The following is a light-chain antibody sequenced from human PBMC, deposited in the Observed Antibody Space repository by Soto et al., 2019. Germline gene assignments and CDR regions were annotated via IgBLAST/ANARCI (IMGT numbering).Light chain of an antibody. CDR1: SSDVGSYNL. CDR3: CSYAGSSTFVV. Sequence: QSALTQPASVSGSPGQSITISCTGTSSDVGSYNLVSWYRHHPGKAPKLMIYEVSKRPSGVSNRFSGSKSGNTASLTISGLQAEDEADYYCCSYAGSSTFVVFGGGTKLTLL. CDR2: EVS. J-gene: IGLJ2*01. V-gene: IGLV2-23*02.